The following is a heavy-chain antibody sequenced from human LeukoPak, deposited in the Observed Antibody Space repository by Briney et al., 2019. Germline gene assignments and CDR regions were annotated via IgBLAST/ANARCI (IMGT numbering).Heavy chain of an antibody. V-gene: IGHV3-33*01. CDR2: IWYDGSRQ. D-gene: IGHD4-17*01. CDR3: ARDVGYGDYDL. CDR1: GYIFSSHG. Sequence: GGSLRLSCAASGYIFSSHGMHWVRRAPGKGLERVAAIWYDGSRQLYADSVKGRFTISRDDSKNTLYLQMNNLGAEDTAVYYCARDVGYGDYDLWGQGTLVTVSS. J-gene: IGHJ5*02.